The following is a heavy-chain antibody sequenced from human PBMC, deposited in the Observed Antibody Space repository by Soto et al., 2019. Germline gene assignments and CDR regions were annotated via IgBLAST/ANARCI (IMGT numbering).Heavy chain of an antibody. CDR1: GYTFTGYY. V-gene: IGHV1-2*02. D-gene: IGHD2-15*01. CDR3: ARGLAKGGGSAGFDY. Sequence: QVQLVQSGAEVKKPGASVKVSCKASGYTFTGYYMHWVRQAPGQGLEWMGWINPNSGGTKYPQKFQGRVTMSRDTSITTVYMSLTGLKSDDTAVYYWARGLAKGGGSAGFDYWGQGTLVAVSS. CDR2: INPNSGGT. J-gene: IGHJ4*02.